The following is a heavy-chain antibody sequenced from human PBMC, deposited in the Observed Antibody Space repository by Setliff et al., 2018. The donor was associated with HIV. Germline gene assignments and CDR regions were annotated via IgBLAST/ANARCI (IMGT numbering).Heavy chain of an antibody. CDR1: GFSLSNARMG. CDR2: IFSNDEK. V-gene: IGHV2-26*01. J-gene: IGHJ4*02. CDR3: ARIWSDNYGYPDSFDY. D-gene: IGHD5-18*01. Sequence: ESGPTLVNPTETLTLTCTVSGFSLSNARMGVSWIRQPPGKALEWLAHIFSNDEKSYNTSLKSRLTISRDTSKSQVVLTMTKMDPVDTATYYCARIWSDNYGYPDSFDYWGQGTLVTVSS.